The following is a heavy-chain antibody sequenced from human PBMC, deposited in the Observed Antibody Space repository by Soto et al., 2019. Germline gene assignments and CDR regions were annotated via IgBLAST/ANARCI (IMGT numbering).Heavy chain of an antibody. CDR3: ERGVGGSGLNWLDP. J-gene: IGHJ5*02. CDR1: GSSIIGYY. V-gene: IGHV4-59*12. D-gene: IGHD6-19*01. Sequence: PSETLSLTCTFSGSSIIGYYWTWIRQSPERGLEWIGYIHYSGSANYNPSLNSRLTMSVDRSKSQFSMKLASVTAADTAVYYCERGVGGSGLNWLDPWGQGTRVTVS. CDR2: IHYSGSA.